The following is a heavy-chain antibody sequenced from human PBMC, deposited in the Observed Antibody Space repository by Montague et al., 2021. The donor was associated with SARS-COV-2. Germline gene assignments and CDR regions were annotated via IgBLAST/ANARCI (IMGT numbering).Heavy chain of an antibody. J-gene: IGHJ6*02. V-gene: IGHV3-23*01. CDR3: AKDLSLLWFGELPPLGYYYGMDV. Sequence: SLRLSCAASGFTFSSYSMSWVRQAPGKGLEWVSAISGSGGNTYYADSMKGRFTIPRDNSKNTLYLQMNSLRAEDTAVYYCAKDLSLLWFGELPPLGYYYGMDVWGQGTTVTVSS. CDR2: ISGSGGNT. CDR1: GFTFSSYS. D-gene: IGHD3-10*01.